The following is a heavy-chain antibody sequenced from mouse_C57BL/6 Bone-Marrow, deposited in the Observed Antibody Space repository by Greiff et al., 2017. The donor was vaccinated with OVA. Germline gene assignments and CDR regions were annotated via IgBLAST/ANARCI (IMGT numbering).Heavy chain of an antibody. J-gene: IGHJ3*01. Sequence: VQLQQSGAELVKPGASVKLSCKASGYTFTSYWMPWVKQRPGQGLEWIGMIHPNSGSTNYHEKFKSKATLTVDKSSSTAYMQLSSLTSEDTAVYYCARYYSDYVAWFAYWGQGTLVTVSA. CDR2: IHPNSGST. CDR1: GYTFTSYW. D-gene: IGHD2-13*01. CDR3: ARYYSDYVAWFAY. V-gene: IGHV1-64*01.